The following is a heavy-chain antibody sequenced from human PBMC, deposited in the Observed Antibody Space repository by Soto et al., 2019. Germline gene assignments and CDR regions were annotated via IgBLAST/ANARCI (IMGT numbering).Heavy chain of an antibody. CDR1: GGSISSYY. CDR2: IYYSGST. CDR3: ARHSALGYSYGTFDY. J-gene: IGHJ4*02. Sequence: PSETLSLTCTVSGGSISSYYWSWTRQPPGKGLEWIGYIYYSGSTNYNPSLKSRVTISVDTSKNQFSLKLSSVTAADTAVYYCARHSALGYSYGTFDYWGQGTLVTVSS. V-gene: IGHV4-59*08. D-gene: IGHD5-18*01.